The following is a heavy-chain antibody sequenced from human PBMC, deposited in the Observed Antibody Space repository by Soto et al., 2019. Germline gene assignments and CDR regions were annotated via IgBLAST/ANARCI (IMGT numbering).Heavy chain of an antibody. V-gene: IGHV3-23*01. CDR2: ISGSGGTT. CDR1: GFTFSGYV. Sequence: GGSLRLSCAASGFTFSGYVMTWVRQAPGKGLEWVSSISGSGGTTYDADSVKGRFTISRDNSKNTVSLQMNSLRAEDTAVYYCAKDRYNSGHYRVFDYWGQGTLVTVSS. D-gene: IGHD3-22*01. CDR3: AKDRYNSGHYRVFDY. J-gene: IGHJ4*02.